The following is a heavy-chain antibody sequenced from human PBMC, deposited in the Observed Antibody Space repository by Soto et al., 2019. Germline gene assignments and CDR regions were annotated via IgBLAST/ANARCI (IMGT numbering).Heavy chain of an antibody. V-gene: IGHV1-18*01. CDR3: ARDSGYARDYYYHYGMDV. D-gene: IGHD5-12*01. CDR1: GYTFTSYG. Sequence: APVKVSCKASGYTFTSYGISWVRQAPGQGLEWMGWISAYNGNTNYAQKLQGRVTMTTDTSTSTAYMELRSLRSDDTAVYYCARDSGYARDYYYHYGMDVRGQGTTGNV. J-gene: IGHJ6*02. CDR2: ISAYNGNT.